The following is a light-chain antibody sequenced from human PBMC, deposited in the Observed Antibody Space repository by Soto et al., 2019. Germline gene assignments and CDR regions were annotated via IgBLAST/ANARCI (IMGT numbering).Light chain of an antibody. J-gene: IGKJ5*01. V-gene: IGKV3-11*01. CDR2: DAS. CDR3: QQRSNWPT. CDR1: QSVSNN. Sequence: EIVMTQSPATLSVSPGETATLSCRASQSVSNNVAWYQQKPGQAPRLLIYDASNRATGIPARFSGSGSGTDFTLTISSLEPEDFAVYYCQQRSNWPTFGQGTRLEIK.